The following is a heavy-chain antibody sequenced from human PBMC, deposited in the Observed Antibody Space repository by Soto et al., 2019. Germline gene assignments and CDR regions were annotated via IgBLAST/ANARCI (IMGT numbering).Heavy chain of an antibody. V-gene: IGHV4-31*03. D-gene: IGHD3-3*01. CDR3: ASASPGFHHGFDP. Sequence: SETLSLTCTVSGGSISSGGYYWSWIRQHPGKGLEWIGYIYYSGSTYYNPSLKSRVTISVDTSKNQFSLKLSSVTAADTAVYYSASASPGFHHGFDPWGQGTPVTVSS. J-gene: IGHJ5*02. CDR2: IYYSGST. CDR1: GGSISSGGYY.